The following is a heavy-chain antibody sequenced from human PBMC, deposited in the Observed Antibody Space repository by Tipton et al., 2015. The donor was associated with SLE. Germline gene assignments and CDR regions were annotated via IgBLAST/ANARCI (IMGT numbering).Heavy chain of an antibody. CDR3: ARGKRYCSSTSCRYYFDY. CDR2: INHSRST. J-gene: IGHJ4*02. D-gene: IGHD2-2*01. V-gene: IGHV4-34*01. CDR1: GGSFSGYY. Sequence: TLSLTCAVYGGSFSGYYWSWIRQPPGKGLEWIGEINHSRSTNYNPSLKSRVTISVDTSKNQFSLKLSSVTAADTAVYYCARGKRYCSSTSCRYYFDYWGQGTLVTVSS.